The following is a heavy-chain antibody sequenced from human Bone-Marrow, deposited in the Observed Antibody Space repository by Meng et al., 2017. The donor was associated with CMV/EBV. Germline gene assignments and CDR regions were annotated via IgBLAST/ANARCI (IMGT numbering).Heavy chain of an antibody. D-gene: IGHD3-16*01. Sequence: GESLKISCAASGFTFSRYALHWVRQAPGKGLEWVSLISYDGRNKAYADSVKGRFTISRDKSKNMLYLQMNSLRAEDTAVYYCARGRGSLLGIWGQGTMVTVSS. V-gene: IGHV3-30*04. J-gene: IGHJ3*02. CDR2: ISYDGRNK. CDR3: ARGRGSLLGI. CDR1: GFTFSRYA.